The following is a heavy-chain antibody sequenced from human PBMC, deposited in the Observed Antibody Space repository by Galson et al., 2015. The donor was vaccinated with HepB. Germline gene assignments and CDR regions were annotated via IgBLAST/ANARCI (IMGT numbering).Heavy chain of an antibody. CDR3: ARTTKIHYYYAMDV. J-gene: IGHJ6*02. CDR2: IGAYNGDT. Sequence: VKVSCKASGYTFPDYGFTWVRQAPGQGLEWMGWIGAYNGDTRYAPKMQGRVTLTADTSTSTAYMELRSLRSDDTAVYYCARTTKIHYYYAMDVWGQGATVTVSS. CDR1: GYTFPDYG. V-gene: IGHV1-18*04. D-gene: IGHD1-1*01.